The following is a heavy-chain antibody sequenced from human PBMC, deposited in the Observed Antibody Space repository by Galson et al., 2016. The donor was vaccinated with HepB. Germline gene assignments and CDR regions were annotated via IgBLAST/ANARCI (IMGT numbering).Heavy chain of an antibody. D-gene: IGHD1-26*01. J-gene: IGHJ2*01. CDR1: GFTFSDYA. Sequence: SLRLSCAASGFTFSDYAMNWVRQAPGKGREWVSVISGSGGATYYADSVKGRFTISRDNSKNTLYLQMNSLRAEDTAIYYCTRETRWYFDLWGRGTLLTVSS. CDR3: TRETRWYFDL. V-gene: IGHV3-23*01. CDR2: ISGSGGAT.